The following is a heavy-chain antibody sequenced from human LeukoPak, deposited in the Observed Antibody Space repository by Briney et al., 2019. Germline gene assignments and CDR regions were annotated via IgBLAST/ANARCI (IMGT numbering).Heavy chain of an antibody. CDR1: GFSLSTSGMC. Sequence: SGPALVKPTQTLTLTCTFSGFSLSTSGMCVSWIRQPPGKALEWLARIDWDGDKWYGTSLKTRLTISKYTSKNQVVLTMTNMDPVDTATYYCAREGSAWNYFDYWGQGALVTVSS. CDR3: AREGSAWNYFDY. CDR2: IDWDGDK. V-gene: IGHV2-70*11. J-gene: IGHJ4*02. D-gene: IGHD6-19*01.